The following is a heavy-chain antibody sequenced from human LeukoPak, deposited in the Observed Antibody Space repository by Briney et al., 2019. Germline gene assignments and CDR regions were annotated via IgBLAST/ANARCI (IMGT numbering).Heavy chain of an antibody. Sequence: SVKVSCKASGFTFTSSAVQWVRQARGQRLEWIGWIVVGSGNTNYAQKFQERVTITRDMSTSTAYMELSSLRSEDTAVYYCATPRPSGPFDAFDIWGQGTMVAVSS. D-gene: IGHD1-26*01. CDR3: ATPRPSGPFDAFDI. CDR2: IVVGSGNT. J-gene: IGHJ3*02. CDR1: GFTFTSSA. V-gene: IGHV1-58*01.